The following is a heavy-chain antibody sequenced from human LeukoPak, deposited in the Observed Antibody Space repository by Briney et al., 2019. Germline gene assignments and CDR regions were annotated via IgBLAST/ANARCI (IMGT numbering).Heavy chain of an antibody. V-gene: IGHV4-38-2*02. CDR3: ARAYCVGDCSVLHIYFDN. J-gene: IGHJ4*02. Sequence: KPSETLSLTCTVSGYSISSGYFWGWMRQPPGKGLEWIGSFYHSVTTHYNPSLKSRVTISLDTSKNQFSLKLSSVTAADTAVYYCARAYCVGDCSVLHIYFDNWGQGTLVTVSS. CDR2: FYHSVTT. D-gene: IGHD2-21*02. CDR1: GYSISSGYF.